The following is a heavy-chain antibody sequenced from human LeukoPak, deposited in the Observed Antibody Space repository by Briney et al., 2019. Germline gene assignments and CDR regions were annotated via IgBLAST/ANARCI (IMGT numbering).Heavy chain of an antibody. V-gene: IGHV3-43*02. CDR1: GFTICAYA. Sequence: GGALRLSCAASGFTICAYAMYSVRHGPGRGREWVSVIKADGSGTFYADSVRGRFTTSRDNSKNSLYLQMNSLTSENTALYYCATWAFYHNLDVWGQGTTGIVS. J-gene: IGHJ6*02. CDR3: ATWAFYHNLDV. CDR2: IKADGSGT. D-gene: IGHD2/OR15-2a*01.